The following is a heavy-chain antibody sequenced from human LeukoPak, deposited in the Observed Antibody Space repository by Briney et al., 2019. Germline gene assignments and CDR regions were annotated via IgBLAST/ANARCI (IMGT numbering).Heavy chain of an antibody. D-gene: IGHD4-17*01. CDR1: GFRFSTYG. CDR3: ARVDYGPDY. Sequence: GGSLRLSCSASGFRFSTYGMHWVRQAPGKGLEWVASMRYDGTHRYYGDSMKGRFAISRDNAKNTLYLQMSSLKTEDTAVYYCARVDYGPDYWGQGTLVTVSS. V-gene: IGHV3-30*02. CDR2: MRYDGTHR. J-gene: IGHJ4*02.